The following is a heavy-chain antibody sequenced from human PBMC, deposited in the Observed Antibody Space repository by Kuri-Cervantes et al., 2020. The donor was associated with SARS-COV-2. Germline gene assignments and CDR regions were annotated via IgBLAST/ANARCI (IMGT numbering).Heavy chain of an antibody. Sequence: GESLKISGAASGFTFSSYAMSWVRQAPGKGLEWVSAISGSGGSTYYADSVKGRFTISRDNSKNTLYLQMNSLRAEDTAVYYCALRYCSSTSCRDQGYFQHWGQGTLVTVSS. D-gene: IGHD2-2*01. CDR2: ISGSGGST. CDR3: ALRYCSSTSCRDQGYFQH. J-gene: IGHJ1*01. CDR1: GFTFSSYA. V-gene: IGHV3-23*01.